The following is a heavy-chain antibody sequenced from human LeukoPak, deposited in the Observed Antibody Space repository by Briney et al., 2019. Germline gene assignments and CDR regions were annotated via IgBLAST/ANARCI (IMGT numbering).Heavy chain of an antibody. J-gene: IGHJ3*02. V-gene: IGHV3-30*04. D-gene: IGHD2-8*01. CDR1: GFTFSSYA. Sequence: GGSLRLSCAASGFTFSSYAMHWVRQAPGKGLEWVALTSYDGSNKFYADSVKGRFTISRDNSKNTLYLQMNSLRAEDTAVYYCAKDLMVRSTDALDIWGQGTMVTVSS. CDR3: AKDLMVRSTDALDI. CDR2: TSYDGSNK.